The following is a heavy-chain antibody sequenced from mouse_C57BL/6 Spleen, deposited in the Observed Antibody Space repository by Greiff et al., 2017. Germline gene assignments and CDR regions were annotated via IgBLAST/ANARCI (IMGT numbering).Heavy chain of an antibody. CDR1: GFTFSDYY. CDR2: ISNGGGST. V-gene: IGHV5-12*01. CDR3: ARHGGTTVVDAMDY. D-gene: IGHD1-1*01. Sequence: DVMLVESGGGLVQPGGSLKLSCAASGFTFSDYYMYWVRQTPEKRLEWVAYISNGGGSTYYPDTVKGRFTISRDNAKNTLYLQMSRLKSEDTAMYYCARHGGTTVVDAMDYWGQGTSVTVSS. J-gene: IGHJ4*01.